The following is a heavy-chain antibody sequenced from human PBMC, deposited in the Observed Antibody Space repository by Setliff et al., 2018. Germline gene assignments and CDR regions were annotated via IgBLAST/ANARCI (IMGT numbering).Heavy chain of an antibody. D-gene: IGHD1-26*01. V-gene: IGHV4-61*09. CDR3: ARGGGRYHAAS. CDR2: IYTSWST. CDR1: GGSISSRRSY. Sequence: SETLSLTCTVSGGSISSRRSYWGWFRQPAGKGLEWIGQIYTSWSTYYNPSLKSPVTISIDTSKNQFSLNLSSVTAADTAVYYCARGGGRYHAASWGQGTMVTVSS. J-gene: IGHJ4*02.